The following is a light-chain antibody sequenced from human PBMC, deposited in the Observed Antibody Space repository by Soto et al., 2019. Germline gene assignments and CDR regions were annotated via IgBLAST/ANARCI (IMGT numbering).Light chain of an antibody. J-gene: IGLJ3*02. CDR3: SSYAGGNNWV. Sequence: QSALTQPPSASGSPGQSVTISCTGTSSDVGAYNYVSWYQQNPGKAPKLMLYDVNKRPSGVPDRFSGSKSGNTASLTVSGLQAEDEADYYCSSYAGGNNWVFGGGTKVTVL. CDR1: SSDVGAYNY. V-gene: IGLV2-8*01. CDR2: DVN.